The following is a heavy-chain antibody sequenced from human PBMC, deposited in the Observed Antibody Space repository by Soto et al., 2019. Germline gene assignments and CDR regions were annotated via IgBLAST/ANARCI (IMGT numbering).Heavy chain of an antibody. D-gene: IGHD3-22*01. Sequence: QVQLVQSGAAVKKPGSSVKVSCKASGGTFSSYAISWVRQAPGQGLEWMGGIIPIFGTANYAQKYQGRVTITADESTSTSYMELSSLRSEDTAVYFCWSYYSSGYYKYDYWGQGTLVTVSS. CDR1: GGTFSSYA. CDR3: WSYYSSGYYKYDY. V-gene: IGHV1-69*01. CDR2: IIPIFGTA. J-gene: IGHJ4*02.